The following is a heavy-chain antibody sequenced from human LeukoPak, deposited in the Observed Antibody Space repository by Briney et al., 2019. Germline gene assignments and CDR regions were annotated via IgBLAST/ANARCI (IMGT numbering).Heavy chain of an antibody. Sequence: GGAVRLSCAASGFSFRSYGMHWVRQAPGKGLEWVAVISYDGSNKYYADSVKGRFTISRDNSKNTLFLQMNSLRGEDTAVYYCAKDNNGAAAGIIPGAFDIWGQGTMVTVSS. J-gene: IGHJ3*02. CDR3: AKDNNGAAAGIIPGAFDI. CDR1: GFSFRSYG. D-gene: IGHD6-13*01. V-gene: IGHV3-30*18. CDR2: ISYDGSNK.